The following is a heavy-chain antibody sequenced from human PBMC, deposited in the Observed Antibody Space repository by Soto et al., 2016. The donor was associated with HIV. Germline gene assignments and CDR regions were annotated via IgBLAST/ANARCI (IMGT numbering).Heavy chain of an antibody. CDR1: GFIFSDHY. CDR2: TRNKANSYIT. J-gene: IGHJ4*02. V-gene: IGHV3-72*01. Sequence: EVQLVESGGGLVQPGGSLRLSCAASGFIFSDHYMDWVRQAPGKGLEWIGRTRNKANSYITEYAASVKDRFIISRDDSENLLYLQMNSLKIGDTAVYYCVRPITAKTPYIDYWGQGTLVIVSS. CDR3: VRPITAKTPYIDY. D-gene: IGHD1-20*01.